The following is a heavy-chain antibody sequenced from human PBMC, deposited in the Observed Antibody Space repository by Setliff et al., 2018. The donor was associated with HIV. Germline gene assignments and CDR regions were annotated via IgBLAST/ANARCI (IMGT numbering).Heavy chain of an antibody. J-gene: IGHJ1*01. CDR1: GGTFNSYT. CDR2: IIPMFNIA. Sequence: GASVKVSCKASGGTFNSYTVSWVRQATGQGLEWMGGIIPMFNIANYAQKFQGRATITADISTTTASMELRSLGSEDTAVYYCAVGWSENTVMVQVEYFRHWGQGTLVTVSS. CDR3: AVGWSENTVMVQVEYFRH. V-gene: IGHV1-69*10. D-gene: IGHD5-18*01.